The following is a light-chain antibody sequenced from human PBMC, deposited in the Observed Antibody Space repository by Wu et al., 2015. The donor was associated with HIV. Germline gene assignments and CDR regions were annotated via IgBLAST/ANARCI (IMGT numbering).Light chain of an antibody. CDR2: DAS. Sequence: MVMTQSPATLSVSPGETATLSCRASQSVSSNLAWYQQKPGQAPRLLIYDASTRATGIPARFSGSGSGTEFTLTINSLQSEDFAVYYCQQYNSWPPWTFGQGTKVEIK. J-gene: IGKJ1*01. CDR1: QSVSSN. CDR3: QQYNSWPPWT. V-gene: IGKV3-15*01.